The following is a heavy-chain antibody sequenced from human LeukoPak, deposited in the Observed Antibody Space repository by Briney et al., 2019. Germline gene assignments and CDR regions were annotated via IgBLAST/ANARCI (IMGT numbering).Heavy chain of an antibody. CDR2: IYDTGST. CDR1: GDSIRSNNYY. CDR3: ARTAGATFYYFDY. Sequence: SETLSLTCTVSGDSIRSNNYYWGWIRQPPGKGLEWIGSIYDTGSTFYNPSLKSRVTISVDTSKNQFSLKLSSVTAADTAVYYCARTAGATFYYFDYWGQGTLVTVSS. D-gene: IGHD1-26*01. V-gene: IGHV4-39*07. J-gene: IGHJ4*02.